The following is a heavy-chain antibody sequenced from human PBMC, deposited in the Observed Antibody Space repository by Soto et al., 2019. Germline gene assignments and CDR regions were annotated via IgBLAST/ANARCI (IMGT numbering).Heavy chain of an antibody. V-gene: IGHV1-2*04. D-gene: IGHD2-2*01. CDR2: INPNSGGT. CDR3: ARAGGYCSSTSYQPTYFDY. CDR1: GYTFTGYY. J-gene: IGHJ4*02. Sequence: ASVKVSCKASGYTFTGYYMHWVRQAPGQGLEWMGWINPNSGGTNYAQKFQGWVTMTRDTSISTAYMELSRLRSDDTAVYYCARAGGYCSSTSYQPTYFDYWGQGTLVTVSS.